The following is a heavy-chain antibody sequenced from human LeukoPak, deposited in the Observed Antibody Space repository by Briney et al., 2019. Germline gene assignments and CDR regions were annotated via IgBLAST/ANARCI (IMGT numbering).Heavy chain of an antibody. Sequence: SETLSLTCTISGGSISGYNWSWLRQPPGKGLEWIAYIYSSGSTYSNPSLKSRVTISVDTSKNQISLKLTSVNAADTAVYYCARAALVGATLFDWGQGTLVTVSS. CDR2: IYSSGST. CDR3: ARAALVGATLFD. V-gene: IGHV4-59*01. CDR1: GGSISGYN. D-gene: IGHD1-26*01. J-gene: IGHJ4*02.